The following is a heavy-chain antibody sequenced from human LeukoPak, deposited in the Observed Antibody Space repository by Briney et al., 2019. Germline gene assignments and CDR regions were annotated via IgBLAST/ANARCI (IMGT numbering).Heavy chain of an antibody. CDR3: AREPRGVGATNGDS. CDR2: IYSGGST. D-gene: IGHD1-26*01. J-gene: IGHJ4*02. CDR1: GFTVSSNY. V-gene: IGHV3-53*01. Sequence: GGSLRLSCAASGFTVSSNYMSWVRQAPGKGLEWVSVIYSGGSTYYADSVKGRFTISRDNSKNTLYLQMNSLRAEDTAVYYCAREPRGVGATNGDSWGQGTLVTVSS.